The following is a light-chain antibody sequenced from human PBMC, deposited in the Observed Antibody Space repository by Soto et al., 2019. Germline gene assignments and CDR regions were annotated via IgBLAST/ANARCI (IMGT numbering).Light chain of an antibody. Sequence: QSALTQPPSASGSPGQSVTISCTGTRRDVGSYNFVSWYQHHPGKAPKLMIYEFSKRPSGVPDRFSGSKSVDTASLTVSGLQTEDEADYYCSSYAGTYSLRLFGGRTKLTVI. V-gene: IGLV2-8*01. CDR2: EFS. CDR1: RRDVGSYNF. CDR3: SSYAGTYSLRL. J-gene: IGLJ2*01.